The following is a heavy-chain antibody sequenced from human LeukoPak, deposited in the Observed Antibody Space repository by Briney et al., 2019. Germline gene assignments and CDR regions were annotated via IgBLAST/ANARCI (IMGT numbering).Heavy chain of an antibody. CDR1: GFTFSSYS. J-gene: IGHJ3*02. D-gene: IGHD1-7*01. CDR2: ISSRSSHI. Sequence: GGSLRLSCADSGFTFSSYSMNWVREAPGKGLEWVSSISSRSSHIFYADSVKGRFTISRENAKNSLYLQMNSLRAEDTAVYYCARGGTGATRDDTFDIWGQGTMVTVSS. V-gene: IGHV3-21*01. CDR3: ARGGTGATRDDTFDI.